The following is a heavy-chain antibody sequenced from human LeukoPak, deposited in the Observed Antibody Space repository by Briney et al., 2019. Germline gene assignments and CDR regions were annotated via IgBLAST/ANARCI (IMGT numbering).Heavy chain of an antibody. CDR2: VKHDGDT. V-gene: IGHV4-34*01. CDR3: ARGPVALPNDRHSLFFDF. Sequence: SETLSLTCAVYGASFNTYYWTWIRQSPDKGLEWIGEVKHDGDTNVNPSLRSRVVMSVDASKNQFSLKMTPVTAADTAIYFCARGPVALPNDRHSLFFDFWGQGTLVTVSS. D-gene: IGHD2-8*01. J-gene: IGHJ5*01. CDR1: GASFNTYY.